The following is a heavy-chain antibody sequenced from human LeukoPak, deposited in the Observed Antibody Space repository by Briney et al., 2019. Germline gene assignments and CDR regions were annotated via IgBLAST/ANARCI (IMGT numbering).Heavy chain of an antibody. CDR2: ISYDGSNK. D-gene: IGHD3-16*02. V-gene: IGHV3-30*04. CDR3: ARVYDYVWGSYRYTGAFDI. CDR1: GFTFSSYA. J-gene: IGHJ3*02. Sequence: GRSLRLSCAASGFTFSSYAMHWVRQAPGKGLEWVAVISYDGSNKYYADSVKGRFTISRDNSKNTLYLQMNSLRAEDTAVYYCARVYDYVWGSYRYTGAFDIWGQGTMVTVSS.